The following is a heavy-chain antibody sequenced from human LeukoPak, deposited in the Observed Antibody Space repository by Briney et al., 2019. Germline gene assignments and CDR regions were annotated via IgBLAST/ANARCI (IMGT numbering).Heavy chain of an antibody. CDR3: ARGEMYSSGWYTWFDP. Sequence: SQTLSLTCAISGDSVSSNSAAWNWIRRSPSRGLEWLGRTYYTSKWYNDYAVSVKSRITINPDTSKNQFSLQLNSVTPEDTAVYYCARGEMYSSGWYTWFDPWGQGTLVTVSS. CDR2: TYYTSKWYN. J-gene: IGHJ5*02. D-gene: IGHD6-19*01. V-gene: IGHV6-1*01. CDR1: GDSVSSNSAA.